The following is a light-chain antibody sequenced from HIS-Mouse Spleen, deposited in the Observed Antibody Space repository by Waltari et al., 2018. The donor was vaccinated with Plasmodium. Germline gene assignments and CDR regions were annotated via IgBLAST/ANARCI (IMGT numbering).Light chain of an antibody. CDR2: EGS. V-gene: IGLV2-23*03. CDR1: SSDVGSYNL. CDR3: CSYAGSSTFV. J-gene: IGLJ3*02. Sequence: QSALTQPASVSGSPGQSITISCTGTSSDVGSYNLVSRYQQHPGKAPKRMIFEGSKRPPGVSNRFSGSKSGNTASLTISGLQAEDEADYYCCSYAGSSTFVFGGGTKLTVL.